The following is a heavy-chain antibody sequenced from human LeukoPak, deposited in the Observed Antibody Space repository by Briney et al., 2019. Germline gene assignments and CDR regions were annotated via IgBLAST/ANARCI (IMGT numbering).Heavy chain of an antibody. D-gene: IGHD6-19*01. CDR1: GFTFSSYT. CDR3: ARALTPASGWLGS. CDR2: ISSSGSYM. V-gene: IGHV3-21*01. J-gene: IGHJ5*01. Sequence: GGSLRLSCVASGFTFSSYTMSWVRQAPGKGLEWVSCISSSGSYMYYGDTLKGRFTISRDNAKNSLYLQMDNLRADDTAMYYCARALTPASGWLGSWGQGTLVTVSS.